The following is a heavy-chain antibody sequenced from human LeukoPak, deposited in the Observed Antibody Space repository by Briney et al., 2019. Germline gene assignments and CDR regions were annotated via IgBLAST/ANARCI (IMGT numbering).Heavy chain of an antibody. J-gene: IGHJ4*02. D-gene: IGHD6-13*01. V-gene: IGHV3-23*01. CDR1: GFTFSSYA. Sequence: PGGSLRLXCAASGFTFSSYAMSWVRRAPEKGLEWVSAISGSGGSTYYADSVKGRFTISRDNSKNTLYLQMNSLRAEDTAVYYCAKVEAAADSLDYWGQGTLVTVSS. CDR2: ISGSGGST. CDR3: AKVEAAADSLDY.